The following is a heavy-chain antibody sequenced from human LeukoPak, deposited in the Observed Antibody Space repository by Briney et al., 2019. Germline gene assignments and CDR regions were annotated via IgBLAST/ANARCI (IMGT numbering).Heavy chain of an antibody. CDR1: GYSFTDKY. J-gene: IGHJ6*03. Sequence: ASVKVSCKASGYSFTDKYMHWVRQAPGQGLEWMGRINPNSGGTNYAQKFQGRVTMTRDTSITTVYMELNRLRSDDTAVYYCARGEVYMDVWGKGTTVTISS. CDR2: INPNSGGT. V-gene: IGHV1-2*02. CDR3: ARGEVYMDV.